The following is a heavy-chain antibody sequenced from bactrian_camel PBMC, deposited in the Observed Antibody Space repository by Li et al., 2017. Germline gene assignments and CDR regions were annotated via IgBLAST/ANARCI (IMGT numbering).Heavy chain of an antibody. V-gene: IGHV3S67*01. J-gene: IGHJ4*01. Sequence: VQLVESGGGLVQPGGSLRLSCAASGSRYCMGWFRQAPGKEREGVAVISTDGTTTYADSVKGRFTISQDNAKNTLYLQMNNLRTEDTATYYCVTGGRKVYYDESDVRGQGTQVTVS. D-gene: IGHD4*01. CDR1: GSRYC. CDR2: ISTDGTT. CDR3: VTGGRKVYYDESDV.